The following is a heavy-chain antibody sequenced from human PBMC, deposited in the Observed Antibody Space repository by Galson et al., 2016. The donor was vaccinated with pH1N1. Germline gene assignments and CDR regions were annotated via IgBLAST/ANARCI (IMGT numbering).Heavy chain of an antibody. Sequence: SLRLSCATSGFTFKNYVMSWVRQAPGKGLEWVSVISGRGGNTCYADSVKGRFTVSRDNSKNTLYLQMNSLRPDDTALYYCAREDWSYADTYYYGMDVWGQGTTVTVSS. CDR2: ISGRGGNT. V-gene: IGHV3-23*01. J-gene: IGHJ6*02. CDR3: AREDWSYADTYYYGMDV. CDR1: GFTFKNYV. D-gene: IGHD3-16*01.